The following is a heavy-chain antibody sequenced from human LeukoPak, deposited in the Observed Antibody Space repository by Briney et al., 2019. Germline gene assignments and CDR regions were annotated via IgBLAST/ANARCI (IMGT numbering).Heavy chain of an antibody. CDR1: GYIFTTNG. CDR3: ARAKKYYDILTALSRAYFDY. V-gene: IGHV1-18*01. J-gene: IGHJ4*02. D-gene: IGHD3-9*01. Sequence: GASVKVSXKASGYIFTTNGISWVRQAPGQGLEWMGWISAYNGNTNYAQKLQGRVTMTTDTSTSTAYMELRSLRSDDTAVYYCARAKKYYDILTALSRAYFDYWGQGTLVTVSS. CDR2: ISAYNGNT.